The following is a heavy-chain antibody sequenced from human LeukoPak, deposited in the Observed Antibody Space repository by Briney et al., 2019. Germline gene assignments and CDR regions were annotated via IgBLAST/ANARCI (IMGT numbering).Heavy chain of an antibody. Sequence: ASVKVSCEASGYSFTSYYMHWVRQAPGQGLEWMGVIKPSGGSTIYAQNFQGRVTMTRDTSTSTVYMELSSLRSEDTAVYYCARAGGSGTLSYWGQGTLVTVSS. CDR2: IKPSGGST. CDR3: ARAGGSGTLSY. V-gene: IGHV1-46*01. D-gene: IGHD6-13*01. J-gene: IGHJ4*02. CDR1: GYSFTSYY.